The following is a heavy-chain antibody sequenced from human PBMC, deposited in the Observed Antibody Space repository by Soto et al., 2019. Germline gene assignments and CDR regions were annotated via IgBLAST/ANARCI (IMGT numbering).Heavy chain of an antibody. CDR2: ISGYNGNT. CDR1: GYRFVDYYG. CDR3: AATGGNYFGLDV. J-gene: IGHJ6*02. V-gene: IGHV1-18*01. D-gene: IGHD2-8*02. Sequence: ASVKVSCKASGYRFVDYYGINWVRQAPGQGLEWMGWISGYNGNTKYAQKFQDRVTMTADTSTRTAFMEVRSLTSDDTGVYFCAATGGNYFGLDVWGQGTTVTVSS.